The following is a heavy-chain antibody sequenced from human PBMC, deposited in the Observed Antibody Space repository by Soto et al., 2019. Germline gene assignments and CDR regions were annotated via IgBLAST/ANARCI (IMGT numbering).Heavy chain of an antibody. CDR3: AYGSGSYYLDYFDC. J-gene: IGHJ4*02. CDR2: MSAGGGST. D-gene: IGHD3-10*01. V-gene: IGHV3-23*01. Sequence: GGSLRLSCTASGFTFSSYAMSWVRQAPGKGLEWVSAMSAGGGSTYYADSVKGRFTISRDNSKDTLYLQMHSLRAEDTAVYYCAYGSGSYYLDYFDCWGQGTLVTVSS. CDR1: GFTFSSYA.